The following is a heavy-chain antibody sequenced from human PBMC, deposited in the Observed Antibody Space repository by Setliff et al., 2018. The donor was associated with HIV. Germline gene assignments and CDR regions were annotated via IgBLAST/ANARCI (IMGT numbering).Heavy chain of an antibody. CDR2: ISAYSGNT. J-gene: IGHJ3*02. V-gene: IGHV1-18*01. CDR1: SYTFTSYG. D-gene: IGHD3-3*01. Sequence: GASVKVSCKASSYTFTSYGISWVRQAPGQGLEWMGWISAYSGNTNYAQELQGRVTMTTDTSTSTAYMELRSLRSDDTAVYYCARVAWYYSFWSGLGDAFDIWGQGTMVTVSS. CDR3: ARVAWYYSFWSGLGDAFDI.